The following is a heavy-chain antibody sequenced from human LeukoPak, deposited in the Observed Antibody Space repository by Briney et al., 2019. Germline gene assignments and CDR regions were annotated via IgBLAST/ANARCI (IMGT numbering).Heavy chain of an antibody. CDR2: IYYSGTT. V-gene: IGHV4-59*06. J-gene: IGHJ4*02. D-gene: IGHD3-3*01. CDR1: GGSISSYY. CDR3: ARADIWSGYSY. Sequence: SETLSLTCTVSGGSISSYYWSWIRQPPGKGLEWIGYIYYSGTTYSNPSLKSRVTMSADTSKNQFSLKVSSVTAADTAVYYCARADIWSGYSYWGQGTLVTVSS.